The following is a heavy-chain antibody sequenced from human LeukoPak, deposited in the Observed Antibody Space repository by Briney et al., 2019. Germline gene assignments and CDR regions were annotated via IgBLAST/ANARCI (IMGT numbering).Heavy chain of an antibody. D-gene: IGHD3-22*01. Sequence: SETLSLTCTVSGGSISSYYWSWIRQPPGKELEWIGYIYYSGSTNYNPSLKSRVTISVDTSKNQFSLKLSSVTAADTAVYYCARYGYYDSSGSAFGIWGQGTMVTVSS. CDR2: IYYSGST. CDR1: GGSISSYY. CDR3: ARYGYYDSSGSAFGI. J-gene: IGHJ3*02. V-gene: IGHV4-59*08.